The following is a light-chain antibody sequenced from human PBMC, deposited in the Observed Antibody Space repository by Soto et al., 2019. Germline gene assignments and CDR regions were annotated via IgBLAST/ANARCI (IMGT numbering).Light chain of an antibody. CDR2: GAS. J-gene: IGKJ4*01. V-gene: IGKV3-20*01. CDR1: KSVSSSY. CDR3: HQYDSSPLT. Sequence: EIGLTQSPGTLSLSPGERATLSCRASKSVSSSYLAWYQQKPGQAPRLLIYGASSRATGIPDTFSGSGSGTDFTLTISRLAPDDFAVYYCHQYDSSPLTFGGGAKVEIK.